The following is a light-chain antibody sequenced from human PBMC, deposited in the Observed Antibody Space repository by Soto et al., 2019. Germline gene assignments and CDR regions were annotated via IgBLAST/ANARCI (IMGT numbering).Light chain of an antibody. CDR2: GAS. CDR3: QQYGRSPPSWT. V-gene: IGKV3-20*01. Sequence: ETVLTQSPGTLSLSPGERATLSCRASQSVSSSSLAWYQQKPGQAPRLLIYGASSRATGIPDRFSGSGSGTDFTLTISRLEPEDFAVYYCQQYGRSPPSWTFGQGTKVEIK. J-gene: IGKJ1*01. CDR1: QSVSSSS.